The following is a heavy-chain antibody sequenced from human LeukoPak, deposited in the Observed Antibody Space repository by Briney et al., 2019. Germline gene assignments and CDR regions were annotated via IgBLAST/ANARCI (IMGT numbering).Heavy chain of an antibody. D-gene: IGHD2-21*02. CDR1: GFTFSYYA. CDR3: AREGTARDAFDI. J-gene: IGHJ3*02. CDR2: ISSDGSDK. Sequence: QPGRSLRLSCAASGFTFSYYAMHWVRQAPGKGQEWVAFISSDGSDKYYADSMKGRFTISRDNSKNTLYLQMTSLRGEDTAMYYCAREGTARDAFDIWGQGTMVTVSS. V-gene: IGHV3-30-3*01.